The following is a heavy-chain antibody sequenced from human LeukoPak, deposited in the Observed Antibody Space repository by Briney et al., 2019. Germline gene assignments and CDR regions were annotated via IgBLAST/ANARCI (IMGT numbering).Heavy chain of an antibody. CDR1: GFTFSSYS. J-gene: IGHJ4*02. Sequence: GGSLRLSCAASGFTFSSYSMNWVRQAPGKGLEWVSSIYSGGGTYYADSVKGRFTISRDNSKNTLFLQVNSLRAEDTAVYYCARAAIPTAPFDHWGQGTLVTVSS. CDR3: ARAAIPTAPFDH. D-gene: IGHD2-2*01. V-gene: IGHV3-66*01. CDR2: IYSGGGT.